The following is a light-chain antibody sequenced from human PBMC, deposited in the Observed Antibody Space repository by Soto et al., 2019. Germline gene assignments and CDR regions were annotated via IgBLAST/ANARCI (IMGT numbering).Light chain of an antibody. Sequence: DIQMTQSTSSLSASVGDRVVFTCRASQSVDINLNWYQQKPGKAPNLLMYGASSLQSGVPSRFSGSGSGTDFTLTISSLQPEDFATYYCQQSYSVPLTFGQGTKVE. J-gene: IGKJ1*01. V-gene: IGKV1-39*01. CDR1: QSVDIN. CDR2: GAS. CDR3: QQSYSVPLT.